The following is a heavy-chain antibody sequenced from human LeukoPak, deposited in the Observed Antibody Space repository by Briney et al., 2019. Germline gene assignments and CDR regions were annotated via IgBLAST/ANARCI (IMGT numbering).Heavy chain of an antibody. D-gene: IGHD3-3*01. CDR3: ARGPPYCDFWSGYYTDYYYYMDV. CDR2: IYYSGST. CDR1: GGSVSSGSYY. Sequence: SETLSLTCTVSGGSVSSGSYYWSWIRQPPGKGLEWIGYIYYSGSTNYNPSLKSRVTISVDTSKNQFSLKLSSVTAADTAVYYCARGPPYCDFWSGYYTDYYYYMDVWGKGTTVTVSS. J-gene: IGHJ6*03. V-gene: IGHV4-61*01.